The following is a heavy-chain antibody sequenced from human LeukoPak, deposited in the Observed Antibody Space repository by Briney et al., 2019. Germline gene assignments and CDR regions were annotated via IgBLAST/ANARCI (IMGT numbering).Heavy chain of an antibody. CDR2: ISSSSSYI. V-gene: IGHV3-21*01. J-gene: IGHJ6*02. Sequence: GGSLRLSCAASGFTFSSYSMNWVRRAPGKGLEWVSSISSSSSYIYYADSVKGRFTISRDNAKNSLYLQMNSLRAEDTAVYYCARDRSYSNSMDVWGQGTTVTVSS. CDR3: ARDRSYSNSMDV. D-gene: IGHD4-11*01. CDR1: GFTFSSYS.